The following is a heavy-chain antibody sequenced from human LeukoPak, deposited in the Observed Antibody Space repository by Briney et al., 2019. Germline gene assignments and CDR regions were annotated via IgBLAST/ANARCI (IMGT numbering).Heavy chain of an antibody. CDR1: GYSFTNHW. D-gene: IGHD3-22*01. CDR3: ASQPYYDRSGPDAFDI. Sequence: GECLKISCGASGYSFTNHWIGWVRQMPGRGLECMGIIFPTDSYTRYSPSFQGQVTISADKSISTAYLQWSSLTASDTAMYYCASQPYYDRSGPDAFDIWGQGTMVIVSS. J-gene: IGHJ3*02. CDR2: IFPTDSYT. V-gene: IGHV5-51*01.